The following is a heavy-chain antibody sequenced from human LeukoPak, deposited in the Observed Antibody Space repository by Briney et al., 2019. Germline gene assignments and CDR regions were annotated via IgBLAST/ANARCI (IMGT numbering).Heavy chain of an antibody. CDR2: ISGRGDST. Sequence: GGSLRLSCAASGFTFSIYAMTWVRRAPGKGLEWVSGISGRGDSTYYADSVKGRFTISRDNSKNTLYLQMNSLRAEDTAVYYCAKYRIAATGTGSFAYWGQGTLVTVSS. D-gene: IGHD6-13*01. V-gene: IGHV3-23*01. J-gene: IGHJ4*02. CDR3: AKYRIAATGTGSFAY. CDR1: GFTFSIYA.